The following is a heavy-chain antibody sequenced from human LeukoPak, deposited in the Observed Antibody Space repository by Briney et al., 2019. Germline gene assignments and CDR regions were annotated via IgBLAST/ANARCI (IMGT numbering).Heavy chain of an antibody. CDR2: IYYSGST. Sequence: NPSETLSLTCTVSRGSISSSSYYWGWIRQPPGKGLEWIGSIYYSGSTYYNPSLKSRVTISVDTSKNQFSLKLSSVTAADTTVYYCASRDFWSGRGGQGTLVTVSS. D-gene: IGHD3-3*01. J-gene: IGHJ4*02. V-gene: IGHV4-39*01. CDR1: RGSISSSSYY. CDR3: ASRDFWSGR.